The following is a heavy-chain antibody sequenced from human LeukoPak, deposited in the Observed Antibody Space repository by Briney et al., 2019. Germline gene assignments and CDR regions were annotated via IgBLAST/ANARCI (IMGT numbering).Heavy chain of an antibody. CDR2: INPNSGGT. D-gene: IGHD1-26*01. V-gene: IGHV1-2*02. Sequence: ASVKVSCKASGYTFTGYYMHWVRQAPGQGLEWMGWINPNSGGTNYAQKFQGRVTMTRDTSISTAYMELSRLRSDDTAVYYCARSRSSWELFAAFDIWGQGTMVTVSS. CDR3: ARSRSSWELFAAFDI. CDR1: GYTFTGYY. J-gene: IGHJ3*02.